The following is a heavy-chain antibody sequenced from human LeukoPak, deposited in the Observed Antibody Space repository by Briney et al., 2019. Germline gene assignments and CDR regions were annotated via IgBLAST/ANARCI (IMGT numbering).Heavy chain of an antibody. J-gene: IGHJ5*02. CDR3: ARDGPLRWFDP. CDR2: VSASGIT. CDR1: GYSISSGSYY. Sequence: SETLSLTCAVSGYSISSGSYYWSWIRQPAGKGLEWIGRVSASGITSYKASLKSRVTISVDTSKKQFSLKLTSVTAADTAVYYCARDGPLRWFDPWGQGTLVAVSS. V-gene: IGHV4-61*02.